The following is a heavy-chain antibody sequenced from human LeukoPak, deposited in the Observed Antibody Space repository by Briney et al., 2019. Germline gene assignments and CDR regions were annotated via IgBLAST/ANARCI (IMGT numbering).Heavy chain of an antibody. Sequence: PGGSLRLSCAASGFTFSSYGMHWVRQAPGKGLEWVAFIRYEGSNKYYADSVKGRFTISRDNSKNTLYLQMNSLRAEDTAVYYCANEQGGATVHALPIDYWGQGTLVTVSS. J-gene: IGHJ4*02. CDR1: GFTFSSYG. CDR3: ANEQGGATVHALPIDY. D-gene: IGHD1-26*01. V-gene: IGHV3-30*02. CDR2: IRYEGSNK.